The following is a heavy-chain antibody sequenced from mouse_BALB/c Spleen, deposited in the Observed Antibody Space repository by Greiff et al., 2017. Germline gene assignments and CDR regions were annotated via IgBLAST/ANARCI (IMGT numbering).Heavy chain of an antibody. CDR3: ARGSDGYYFYYAMDY. V-gene: IGHV5-4*02. J-gene: IGHJ4*01. Sequence: EVKLMESGGGLVKPGGSLKLSCAASGFTFSDYYMYWVRQTPEKRLEWVATISDGGSYTYYPDSVKGRFTISRDNAKNNLYLQMSSLKSEDTAMYYCARGSDGYYFYYAMDYWGQGTSVTVSS. D-gene: IGHD2-3*01. CDR1: GFTFSDYY. CDR2: ISDGGSYT.